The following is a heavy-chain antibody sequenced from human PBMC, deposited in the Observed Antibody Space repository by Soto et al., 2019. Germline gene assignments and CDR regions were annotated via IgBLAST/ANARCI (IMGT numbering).Heavy chain of an antibody. CDR2: ITTTTSTT. CDR3: ARVMYATWSSFDN. Sequence: EVQLVESGGGLVQPGGSLRLSCAASGFTFSSFEMTWVRQAPGKGLEWISYITTTTSTTYYAESVKGRFTISRDNGKNSLYLQMDSLRAEDTGIYYCARVMYATWSSFDNWGQGTQVTVSS. D-gene: IGHD1-1*01. CDR1: GFTFSSFE. J-gene: IGHJ4*02. V-gene: IGHV3-48*03.